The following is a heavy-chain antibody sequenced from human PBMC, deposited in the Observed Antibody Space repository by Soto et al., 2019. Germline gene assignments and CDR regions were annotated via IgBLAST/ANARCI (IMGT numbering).Heavy chain of an antibody. Sequence: SETLSLTCTVSGGSISSGGYYWSWIRQHPGKGLEWIGYIYYSGSTYYNPSLKSRVTISVDTSKNQFSLKLSSVTAADTAVYYCARATVAGRGNWFDPWGQGTLVPVSS. J-gene: IGHJ5*02. CDR2: IYYSGST. D-gene: IGHD6-19*01. V-gene: IGHV4-31*03. CDR3: ARATVAGRGNWFDP. CDR1: GGSISSGGYY.